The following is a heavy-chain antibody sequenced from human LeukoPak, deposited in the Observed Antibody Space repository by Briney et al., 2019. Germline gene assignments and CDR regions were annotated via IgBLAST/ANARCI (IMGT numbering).Heavy chain of an antibody. V-gene: IGHV3-11*04. CDR3: AELGITMIGGV. CDR1: GFSVSSNY. CDR2: ISSSGSTI. Sequence: GGSLRLSCAASGFSVSSNYMRWVRQAPGKGLEWVSYISSSGSTIYYADSVKGRFTISRDNAKNSLYLQMNSLRAEDTVVYYCAELGITMIGGVWGKGTTVTISS. D-gene: IGHD3-10*02. J-gene: IGHJ6*04.